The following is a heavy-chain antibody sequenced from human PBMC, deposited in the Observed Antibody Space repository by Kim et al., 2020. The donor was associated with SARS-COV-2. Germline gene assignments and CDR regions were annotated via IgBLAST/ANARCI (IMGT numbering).Heavy chain of an antibody. V-gene: IGHV4-59*13. J-gene: IGHJ5*01. D-gene: IGHD3-3*01. CDR3: AGAGRGCFGVVIWFDT. CDR1: GGTISSYY. CDR2: IYYSGST. Sequence: SETLSLTCTVSGGTISSYYWSWIRQPPGKGLEWIGYIYYSGSTNYNPSLKSRVTISVDTSKNQFPLKLSSVTAADTAVYYCAGAGRGCFGVVIWFDTWG.